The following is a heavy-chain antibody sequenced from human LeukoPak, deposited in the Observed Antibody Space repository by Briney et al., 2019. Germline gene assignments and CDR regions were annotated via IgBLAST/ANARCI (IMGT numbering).Heavy chain of an antibody. J-gene: IGHJ5*02. V-gene: IGHV4-61*02. Sequence: SETLSLACTVSGGSISSGSYYWSWIRQPAGKGLEWIGRIYTSGSTNYNPSLKSRVTISVDTSKNQFSLKLSSVTAADTAVYYCARQRAVVRAWYNWFDPWGQGTLVTVSS. CDR3: ARQRAVVRAWYNWFDP. D-gene: IGHD4-23*01. CDR1: GGSISSGSYY. CDR2: IYTSGST.